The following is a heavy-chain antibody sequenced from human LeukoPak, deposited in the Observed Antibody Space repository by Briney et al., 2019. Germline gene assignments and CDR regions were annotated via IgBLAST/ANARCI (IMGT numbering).Heavy chain of an antibody. CDR1: GGTFTSYT. CDR3: ASEYCSSTSCLGYYYYYYMDV. J-gene: IGHJ6*03. Sequence: SVKVSCKGAGGTFTSYTISWVRQAPGQGLEWMGRIIPILGIANYAQKFQGRVTITADKSTSTAYMELSSLRSEDTAVYYCASEYCSSTSCLGYYYYYYMDVWGKGTTVTVSS. D-gene: IGHD2-2*01. CDR2: IIPILGIA. V-gene: IGHV1-69*02.